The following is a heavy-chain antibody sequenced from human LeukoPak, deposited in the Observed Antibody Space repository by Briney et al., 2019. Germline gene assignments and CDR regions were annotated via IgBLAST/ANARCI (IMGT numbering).Heavy chain of an antibody. CDR3: ARIKSGYSYANN. CDR2: IYRSGST. D-gene: IGHD5-18*01. V-gene: IGHV4-38-2*02. CDR1: GYSISSGYY. Sequence: SETLSLTCTVSGYSISSGYYWGWVRQPPGKGLEWIGSIYRSGSTHYNPSLKGRVTISVDTSKNQFSLRLSSVTAADTAVYYCARIKSGYSYANNWGQGTLVTVSS. J-gene: IGHJ4*02.